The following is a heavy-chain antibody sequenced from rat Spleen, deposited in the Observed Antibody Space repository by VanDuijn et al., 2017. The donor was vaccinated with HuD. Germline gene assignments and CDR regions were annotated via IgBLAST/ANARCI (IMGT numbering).Heavy chain of an antibody. Sequence: EVQVVESGGGLVQPGGSLKLSCIASGFSFSSYGMSWVRQAPTKGLEWVASISPSVGSTYYRDSVKGRFTVSRDNAKSTLYLQIDSLRYEDTANYYCARGNYPLFDYWGQGVLVTVSS. CDR1: GFSFSSYG. J-gene: IGHJ2*01. CDR3: ARGNYPLFDY. V-gene: IGHV5-19*01. CDR2: ISPSVGST. D-gene: IGHD3-8*01.